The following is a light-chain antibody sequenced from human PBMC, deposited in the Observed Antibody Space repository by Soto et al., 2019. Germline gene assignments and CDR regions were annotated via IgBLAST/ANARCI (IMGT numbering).Light chain of an antibody. J-gene: IGLJ3*02. Sequence: QPVLTQSSSASASLGSSVTLTCTLSSGHSSYIIAWHQQQPGKAPRYLMKLEGSGSYNKGSGVPDRFPGSSSGADRYLTISNLPFEDEADYYCETWDSNTHVFGGGTKLTVL. CDR3: ETWDSNTHV. CDR1: SGHSSYI. CDR2: LEGSGSY. V-gene: IGLV4-60*02.